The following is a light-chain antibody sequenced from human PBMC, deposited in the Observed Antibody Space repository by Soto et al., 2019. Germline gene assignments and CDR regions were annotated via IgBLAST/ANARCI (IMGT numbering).Light chain of an antibody. V-gene: IGKV3-11*01. Sequence: EIVLTQSPATLSLSPGKRATLSCRASQSVSSYLAWYQQNPGQAPRLLIYDASNSATGIPARFSGSGSGTDFTRTISSLEPEDFAVYYCQQRSNFGQGTKLEIK. CDR2: DAS. J-gene: IGKJ2*01. CDR3: QQRSN. CDR1: QSVSSY.